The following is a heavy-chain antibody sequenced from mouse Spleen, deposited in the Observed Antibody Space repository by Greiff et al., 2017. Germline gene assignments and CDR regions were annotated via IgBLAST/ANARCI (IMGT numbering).Heavy chain of an antibody. CDR2: IRNKANGYTT. D-gene: IGHD1-1*01. J-gene: IGHJ4*01. Sequence: EVKLMESGGGLVQPGGSLRLSCATSGFTFTDYYMSWVRQPPGKALEWLGFIRNKANGYTTEYSASVKGRFTISRDNSQSILYLQMNTLRAEDSATYYCARDPPTTVVAKDYYAMDYWGQGTSVTVSS. CDR3: ARDPPTTVVAKDYYAMDY. CDR1: GFTFTDYY. V-gene: IGHV7-3*02.